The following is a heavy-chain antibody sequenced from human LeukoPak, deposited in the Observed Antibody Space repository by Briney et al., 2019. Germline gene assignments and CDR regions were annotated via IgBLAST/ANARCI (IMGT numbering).Heavy chain of an antibody. Sequence: SETLSLTCTVSGGSVRSYYWSWIRQPPGKGLEWIGYIYYSGSTNYNPSLKSRVTISVDTSRNQFSLSLSSVTAADTAVYYCAREDPQTTVPEGMDVWGHGTKVIVSS. J-gene: IGHJ6*02. D-gene: IGHD4-17*01. V-gene: IGHV4-59*02. CDR2: IYYSGST. CDR3: AREDPQTTVPEGMDV. CDR1: GGSVRSYY.